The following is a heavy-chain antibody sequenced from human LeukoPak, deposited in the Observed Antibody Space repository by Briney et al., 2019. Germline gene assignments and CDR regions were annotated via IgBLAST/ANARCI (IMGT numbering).Heavy chain of an antibody. D-gene: IGHD5-24*01. CDR3: AKDGRWLQYYFDY. Sequence: GRSLRLSCAASGFTFSSYGMHWVGQALGKGLEWVAVISYDGSNKYYADSVKGRFTISRDNSKNTLYLQMNSLRAEDTAVYYCAKDGRWLQYYFDYWGQGTLVTVSS. V-gene: IGHV3-30*18. J-gene: IGHJ4*02. CDR1: GFTFSSYG. CDR2: ISYDGSNK.